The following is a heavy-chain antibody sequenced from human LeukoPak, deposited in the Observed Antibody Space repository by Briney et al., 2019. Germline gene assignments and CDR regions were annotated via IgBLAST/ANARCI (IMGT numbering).Heavy chain of an antibody. CDR3: AKGGVAFHV. J-gene: IGHJ6*02. CDR1: GFTFSRYA. D-gene: IGHD3-10*01. V-gene: IGHV3-23*01. Sequence: PGGSLRLSCAASGFTFSRYAMSWVRQARGKGLGWVSAISGSGGSTYYADCVKAPFTISRDNSKNTLYLQMNSLRSEDTAVYYCAKGGVAFHVWGQGTTVTASS. CDR2: ISGSGGST.